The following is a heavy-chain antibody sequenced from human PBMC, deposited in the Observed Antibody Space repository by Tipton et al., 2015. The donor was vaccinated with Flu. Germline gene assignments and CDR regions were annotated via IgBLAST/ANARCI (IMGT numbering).Heavy chain of an antibody. CDR1: GGSINSYY. Sequence: GLVKPSETLSLTCTVSGGSINSYYWSWIRQSAGKGLEWIGRIYSSGSTNYNPSLKSRVTMSVDTSKNQFSLKMTSVTLADTAKYFCARIDSGRYHYWGQGTLVTVSS. V-gene: IGHV4-4*07. CDR2: IYSSGST. J-gene: IGHJ4*02. D-gene: IGHD1-26*01. CDR3: ARIDSGRYHY.